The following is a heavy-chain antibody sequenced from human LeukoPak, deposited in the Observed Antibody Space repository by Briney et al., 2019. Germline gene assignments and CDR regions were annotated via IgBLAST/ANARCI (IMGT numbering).Heavy chain of an antibody. D-gene: IGHD2-15*01. CDR3: ARENVVGVAQVGESHRPNFFVH. Sequence: GESLTLSCEASSSKAMSWVRRAPGKGLEWVSTISGSADKSYYADSVKSRVTISRDNSKNILFLQMDSLRVEDTALDYCARENVVGVAQVGESHRPNFFVHWGQEIQVTVAS. V-gene: IGHV3-23*01. CDR1: SSKA. CDR2: ISGSADKS. J-gene: IGHJ4*02.